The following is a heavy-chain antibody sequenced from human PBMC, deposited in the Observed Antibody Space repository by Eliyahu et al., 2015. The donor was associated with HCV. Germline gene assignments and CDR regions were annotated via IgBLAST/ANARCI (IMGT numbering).Heavy chain of an antibody. CDR2: IHYSGST. V-gene: IGHV4-59*01. CDR3: ASGGGGIAVTGTGGWFDP. J-gene: IGHJ5*02. CDR1: GGSIXXYY. D-gene: IGHD6-19*01. Sequence: QVQLQESGPGLVKPSETLSLTCTVSGGSIXXYYWRWIRQPPGKGLEWIGYIHYSGSTNHTPSLKSRVTISIDTSKNQFSLNLTSVTAADTAMYYCASGGGGIAVTGTGGWFDPWGQGTLVTVSS.